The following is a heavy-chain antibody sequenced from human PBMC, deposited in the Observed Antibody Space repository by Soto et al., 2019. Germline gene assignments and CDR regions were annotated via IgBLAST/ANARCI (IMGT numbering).Heavy chain of an antibody. J-gene: IGHJ5*02. CDR2: IYYSGST. CDR3: ARDYLYYGSGSRRTTPRVWFDP. V-gene: IGHV4-31*03. CDR1: GGSISSGGYY. Sequence: SETLSLTCTVSGGSISSGGYYWSWIRQHPGKGLEWIGYIYYSGSTYYNPSLKSRVTISVDTSKNQFSLKLSSVTAADTAVYYCARDYLYYGSGSRRTTPRVWFDPWGQGTLVTVSS. D-gene: IGHD3-10*01.